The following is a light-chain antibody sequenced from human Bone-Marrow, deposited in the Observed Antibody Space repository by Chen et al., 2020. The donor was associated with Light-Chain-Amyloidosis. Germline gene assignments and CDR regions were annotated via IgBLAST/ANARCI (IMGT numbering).Light chain of an antibody. Sequence: SYELTQPPSVSVSPGQTARITCSGDDLPTKYAYWYQQKPGQAPVLVIHRDTERPSGISDRFSGYSSGTTATLTISRVQAEDEADYHCQSADSSGTYEVIFGGGTKLTVL. J-gene: IGLJ2*01. CDR3: QSADSSGTYEVI. V-gene: IGLV3-25*03. CDR1: DLPTKY. CDR2: RDT.